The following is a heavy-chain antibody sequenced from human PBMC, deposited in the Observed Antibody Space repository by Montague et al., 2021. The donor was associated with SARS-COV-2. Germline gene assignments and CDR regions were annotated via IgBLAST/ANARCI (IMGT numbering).Heavy chain of an antibody. CDR1: GFSLSTSGMC. V-gene: IGHV2-70*01. D-gene: IGHD4-17*01. Sequence: PALVKPTQTLTLTCTFSGFSLSTSGMCVSWIRQPPGKALEWLALIDWDXDQYYSTSLKTRLTISKDTSKNQVVLTMTNMDPIDTATYYCARSYGDYRDSYFDYWGQGTLVTVSS. J-gene: IGHJ4*02. CDR3: ARSYGDYRDSYFDY. CDR2: IDWDXDQ.